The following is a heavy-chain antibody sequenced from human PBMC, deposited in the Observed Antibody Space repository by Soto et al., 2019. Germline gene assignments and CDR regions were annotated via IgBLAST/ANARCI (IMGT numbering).Heavy chain of an antibody. Sequence: HPGGSLRLSCAASGFTFSSYAMSWVRQAPGKGLEWVSAISGSGDSTYYADSVKGRFTISKDISKNSLYLQMNSLRAEDTAVYFCVKDDGGYPSTAPHWGQGTLVTVSS. V-gene: IGHV3-23*01. J-gene: IGHJ4*02. D-gene: IGHD3-22*01. CDR2: ISGSGDST. CDR3: VKDDGGYPSTAPH. CDR1: GFTFSSYA.